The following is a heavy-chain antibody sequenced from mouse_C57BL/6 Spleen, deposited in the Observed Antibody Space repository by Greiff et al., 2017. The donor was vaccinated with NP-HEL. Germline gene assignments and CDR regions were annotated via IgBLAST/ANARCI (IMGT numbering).Heavy chain of an antibody. Sequence: VQLQQPGAELVMPGASVKLSCKASGYTFTSYWMHWVKQRPGQGLEWIGEIDPSDSYTNYNQKFKGQSTLTVDKSSSTAYMQLSSLTSEDSAVYYCARYYGSSYWYFDVWGTGTTVTVSS. V-gene: IGHV1-69*01. D-gene: IGHD1-1*01. CDR1: GYTFTSYW. CDR3: ARYYGSSYWYFDV. J-gene: IGHJ1*03. CDR2: IDPSDSYT.